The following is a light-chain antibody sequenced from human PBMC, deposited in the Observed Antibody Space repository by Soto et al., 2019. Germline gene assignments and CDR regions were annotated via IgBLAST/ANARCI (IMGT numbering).Light chain of an antibody. Sequence: QSALTQPPSASGSPGQSVTISCTGTSSDVGGYNYVSWYQQHPGKAPKLMIYEVSKRPSGVPDRFSGTKSGKTASLTVSGPQAEDEADYYCSSYAGSNNWVLGGGTKVTVL. CDR2: EVS. J-gene: IGLJ3*02. CDR3: SSYAGSNNWV. CDR1: SSDVGGYNY. V-gene: IGLV2-8*01.